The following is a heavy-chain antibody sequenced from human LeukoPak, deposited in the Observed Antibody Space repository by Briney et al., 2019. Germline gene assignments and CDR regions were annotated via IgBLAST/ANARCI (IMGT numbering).Heavy chain of an antibody. CDR1: GGTFSSYA. CDR3: ARDTVEFGAHAFEI. D-gene: IGHD3-10*01. Sequence: SVKVSCKASGGTFSSYAISWVRQAPGQGLEWMGRIIPILGIANYAQKFQGRVTITADKSTSTAYMELSSLRSEDTAVYYCARDTVEFGAHAFEIWGQGTMVTVSS. J-gene: IGHJ3*02. V-gene: IGHV1-69*04. CDR2: IIPILGIA.